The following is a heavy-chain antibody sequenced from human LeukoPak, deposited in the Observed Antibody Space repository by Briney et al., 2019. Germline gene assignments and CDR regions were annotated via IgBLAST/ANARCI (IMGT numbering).Heavy chain of an antibody. Sequence: GGSLRLSCAASGFTFSSYGMHWVRQARGKWLEWVAVIWYDGSNKYYADSVKGRFTISRDNSKNTLYLQMNSLRAEDTAVYYCARGSSYSGSYIGYWGQGTLVTVSS. J-gene: IGHJ4*02. CDR2: IWYDGSNK. CDR1: GFTFSSYG. V-gene: IGHV3-33*01. CDR3: ARGSSYSGSYIGY. D-gene: IGHD1-26*01.